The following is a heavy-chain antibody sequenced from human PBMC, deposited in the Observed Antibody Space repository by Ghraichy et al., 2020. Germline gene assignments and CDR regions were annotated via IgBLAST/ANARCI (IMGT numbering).Heavy chain of an antibody. V-gene: IGHV3-43*02. D-gene: IGHD5-24*01. Sequence: LSLTCAASGFTFDDYAMHWVRQAPGKGLEWVSLISGDGGSTYYADSVKGRFTISRDNSKNSLYLQMNSLRTEDTALYYCAKSPGDGYSWVDYWGQGTLVTVSS. CDR3: AKSPGDGYSWVDY. CDR1: GFTFDDYA. CDR2: ISGDGGST. J-gene: IGHJ4*02.